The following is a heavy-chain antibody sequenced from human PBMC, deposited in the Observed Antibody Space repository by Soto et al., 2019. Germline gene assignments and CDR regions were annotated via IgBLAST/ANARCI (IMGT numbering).Heavy chain of an antibody. Sequence: QVQLVESGGGVVQPGRSLRLSCAASGFTFSSYGMHWVRQAPGKGLEWVAVISYDGSNKYYADSVKGRFTISRDNSKNTLYLQMNSRRAEDTAVYYWARGYCSGGSFYWGDAFDIWGQGTMVTVSS. CDR3: ARGYCSGGSFYWGDAFDI. V-gene: IGHV3-30*03. J-gene: IGHJ3*02. D-gene: IGHD2-15*01. CDR1: GFTFSSYG. CDR2: ISYDGSNK.